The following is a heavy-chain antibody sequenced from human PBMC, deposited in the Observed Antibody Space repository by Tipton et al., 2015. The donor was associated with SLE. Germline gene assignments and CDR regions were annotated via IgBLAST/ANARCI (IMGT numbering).Heavy chain of an antibody. CDR2: SNHSGST. CDR3: ARDRSHDPRVLDY. J-gene: IGHJ4*02. D-gene: IGHD3-16*01. V-gene: IGHV4-38-2*02. CDR1: GGSISSGYY. Sequence: TLSLTCTVSGGSISSGYYWGWIRQPPGKGLEWIGLSNHSGSTKYNPSLKSRVTISVDTSKNQFSLKLSSVTAADTAVYYCARDRSHDPRVLDYWGQGTLVTVSS.